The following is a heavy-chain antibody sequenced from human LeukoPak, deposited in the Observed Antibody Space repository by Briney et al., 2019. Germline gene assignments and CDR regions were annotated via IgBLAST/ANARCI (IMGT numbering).Heavy chain of an antibody. D-gene: IGHD3-22*01. Sequence: GGSLRLSCAASGFTVSSNYMSWVRQAPGKGLEWVSVIYSGGSTYYADSVKGRFTISRHNSKNTLYLQMNSLRAEDTAVYYCARSRGDYYDSSGYQGYFDYWGQGTLVTVSS. J-gene: IGHJ4*02. V-gene: IGHV3-53*04. CDR3: ARSRGDYYDSSGYQGYFDY. CDR1: GFTVSSNY. CDR2: IYSGGST.